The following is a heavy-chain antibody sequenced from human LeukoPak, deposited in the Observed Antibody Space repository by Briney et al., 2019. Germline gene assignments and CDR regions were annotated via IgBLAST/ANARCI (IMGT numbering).Heavy chain of an antibody. CDR3: ARACITMVRGVISDYYYMDV. J-gene: IGHJ6*03. CDR2: IIPIFGTA. Sequence: GASVKVSCKASGGTFISYAISWVRQAPGQGLEWMGGIIPIFGTANYAQKFQGRVTITTDESTSTAYMELSSLRSEDTAVYYCARACITMVRGVISDYYYMDVWGKGTTVTVS. CDR1: GGTFISYA. V-gene: IGHV1-69*05. D-gene: IGHD3-10*01.